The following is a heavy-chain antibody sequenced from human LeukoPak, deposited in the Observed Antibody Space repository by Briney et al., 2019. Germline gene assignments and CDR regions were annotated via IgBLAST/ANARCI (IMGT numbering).Heavy chain of an antibody. CDR3: ARGLNYYGSGSYPVFFDY. J-gene: IGHJ4*02. D-gene: IGHD3-10*01. V-gene: IGHV1-8*03. CDR1: GYTFTSYD. Sequence: GASVKVSCKASGYTFTSYDINWVRQATGQGLEWMGWMNPNSGNTGYAQKFQGRVTITRNTSMSTAYMELSSLRSEDTAVYYCARGLNYYGSGSYPVFFDYWGQGTLVTVSS. CDR2: MNPNSGNT.